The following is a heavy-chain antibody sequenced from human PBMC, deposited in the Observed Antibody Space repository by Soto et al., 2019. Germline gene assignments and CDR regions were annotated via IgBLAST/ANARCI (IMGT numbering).Heavy chain of an antibody. CDR2: IIPIFGTA. CDR3: ARPGGYCSSTSCFPTGYYTDAFDI. Sequence: QVQLVQSGAEVKKPGSSVKVSCKASGGTFSSYAISWVRQAPGQGLEWMGGIIPIFGTANYAQKFQGRVTITADESTSTAYMELSSLRSEDTAVYYCARPGGYCSSTSCFPTGYYTDAFDIWGQGTMVTVSS. D-gene: IGHD2-2*01. CDR1: GGTFSSYA. V-gene: IGHV1-69*01. J-gene: IGHJ3*02.